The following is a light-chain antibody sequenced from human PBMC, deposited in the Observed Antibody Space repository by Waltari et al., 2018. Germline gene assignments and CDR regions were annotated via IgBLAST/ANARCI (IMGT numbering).Light chain of an antibody. CDR3: QQYNKWPPWA. J-gene: IGKJ1*01. Sequence: EIVMTQYPATLPVSPGERATLSCRASQSVSSNLAWYQQKHGQAPRLLIYGASTRATGIPARFSGSGSGTDFTLTISSLQSEDFALYYCQQYNKWPPWAFGQGTKVEIK. CDR2: GAS. V-gene: IGKV3-15*01. CDR1: QSVSSN.